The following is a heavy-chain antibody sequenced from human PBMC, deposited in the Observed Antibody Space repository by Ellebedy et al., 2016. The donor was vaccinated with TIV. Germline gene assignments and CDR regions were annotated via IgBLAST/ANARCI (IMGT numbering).Heavy chain of an antibody. Sequence: ASVKVSCKGSGYSFTTYWIAWVRQMPGKGLECMGIIYPGDSDTRYSPSCQGQVTISADKSISTAYLQWSSLKASDTAMYYCARHPDDAFDIWGQGTMVTVSS. CDR3: ARHPDDAFDI. CDR2: IYPGDSDT. J-gene: IGHJ3*02. V-gene: IGHV5-51*01. CDR1: GYSFTTYW. D-gene: IGHD1-14*01.